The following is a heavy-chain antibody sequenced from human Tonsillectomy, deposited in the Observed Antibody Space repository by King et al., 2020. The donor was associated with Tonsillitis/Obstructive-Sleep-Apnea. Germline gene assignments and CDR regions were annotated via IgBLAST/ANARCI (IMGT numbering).Heavy chain of an antibody. CDR3: AREDIVVVPAAGYSYYFMDV. CDR2: INHNGGT. Sequence: VQLQQWGAGLLKPSETLSLTFAFYGGSFRAYNWSWIRQPPGKGWEWIGEINHNGGTTYNPSLRSPVTISVDTSKNQFSLKLSSLTAADTAVYYCAREDIVVVPAAGYSYYFMDVWGKGTTVTVSS. D-gene: IGHD2-2*01. J-gene: IGHJ6*03. CDR1: GGSFRAYN. V-gene: IGHV4-34*01.